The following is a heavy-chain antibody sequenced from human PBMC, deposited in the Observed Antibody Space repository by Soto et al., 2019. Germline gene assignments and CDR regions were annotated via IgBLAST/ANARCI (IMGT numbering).Heavy chain of an antibody. Sequence: EVQLVESGGGLIQPGGSLRLSCAASGFSVSSNYMSWVRQAPGKGLEWVSVIYSGGSTYYADSVKGRFTISRDNSKNKLYLQMNRLRAEETAVYYCARVPTIFGVVSTYNGMDVWGQGTTVTVSS. CDR1: GFSVSSNY. D-gene: IGHD3-3*01. V-gene: IGHV3-53*01. CDR3: ARVPTIFGVVSTYNGMDV. J-gene: IGHJ6*02. CDR2: IYSGGST.